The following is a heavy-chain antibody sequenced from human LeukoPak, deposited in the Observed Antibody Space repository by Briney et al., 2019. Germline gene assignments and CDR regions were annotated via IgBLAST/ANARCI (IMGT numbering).Heavy chain of an antibody. J-gene: IGHJ6*02. CDR2: SNHFGST. Sequence: PSETLSLTCAGSGESFSGYFWTWIRQPPGQGLEWIGESNHFGSTDYNPSLKSRVTISVDTSKKQFSLNVRSVTDADTAVYFCARGRLQLWSFPLPYNHYAIDVWGQGTTVTVSS. D-gene: IGHD5-18*01. CDR1: GESFSGYF. V-gene: IGHV4-34*01. CDR3: ARGRLQLWSFPLPYNHYAIDV.